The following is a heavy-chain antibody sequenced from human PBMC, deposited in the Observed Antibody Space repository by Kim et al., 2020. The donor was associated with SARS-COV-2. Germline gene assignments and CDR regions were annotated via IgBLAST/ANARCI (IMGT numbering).Heavy chain of an antibody. Sequence: ASVKVSCKASGYTFTSYGISWVRQAPGQGLEWMGWISAYNGNTNYAQKLQGRVTMTTDTSTSTAYMELRSLRSDDTAVYYCARDEIKIVVVPAAIGLDYWGQGTLVTVSS. V-gene: IGHV1-18*01. CDR2: ISAYNGNT. J-gene: IGHJ4*02. D-gene: IGHD2-2*02. CDR1: GYTFTSYG. CDR3: ARDEIKIVVVPAAIGLDY.